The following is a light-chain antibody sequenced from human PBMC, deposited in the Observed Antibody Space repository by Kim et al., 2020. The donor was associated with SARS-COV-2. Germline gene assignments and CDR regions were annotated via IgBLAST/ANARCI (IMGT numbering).Light chain of an antibody. Sequence: SSELTQDPAVSVALGQTVRITCQGDSLRSYYASWYQQKPGQAPVLVIFVKNNRPSGIPDRFSGSSLGNTASLTITGAQAEEEADYYCNSRDSSGNPLVFG. J-gene: IGLJ3*02. CDR1: SLRSYY. V-gene: IGLV3-19*01. CDR2: VKN. CDR3: NSRDSSGNPLV.